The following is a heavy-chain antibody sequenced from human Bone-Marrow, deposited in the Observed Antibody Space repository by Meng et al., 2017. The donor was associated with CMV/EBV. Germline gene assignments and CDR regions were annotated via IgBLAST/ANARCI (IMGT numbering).Heavy chain of an antibody. D-gene: IGHD2/OR15-2a*01. J-gene: IGHJ5*02. CDR1: GYTFTGYY. V-gene: IGHV1-2*02. CDR2: INPNSGGT. Sequence: ASVKVSCKASGYTFTGYYIHWVRQAPGQGLEWMGWINPNSGGTNYAQKFQGRVTMTRDTSISTAYMELSRLRYDDTAVYYCARVLSSWFDPWGQGTLVTVSS. CDR3: ARVLSSWFDP.